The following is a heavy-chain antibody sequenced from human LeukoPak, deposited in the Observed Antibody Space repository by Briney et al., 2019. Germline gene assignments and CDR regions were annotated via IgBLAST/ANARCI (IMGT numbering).Heavy chain of an antibody. CDR1: GGSISTYY. Sequence: SETLSLTCTVSGGSISTYYWSWIRQPPGKGLEWIGYIYYSGSINYNPSLKSRVTISVDTSKNQFSLKLISVTAADTAVYYCARDRSADTMVLRYFDLWGRGTLVTVSS. D-gene: IGHD3-10*01. V-gene: IGHV4-59*12. CDR3: ARDRSADTMVLRYFDL. J-gene: IGHJ2*01. CDR2: IYYSGSI.